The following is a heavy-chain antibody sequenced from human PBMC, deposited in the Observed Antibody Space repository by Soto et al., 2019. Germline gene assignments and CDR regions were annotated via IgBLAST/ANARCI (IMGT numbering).Heavy chain of an antibody. J-gene: IGHJ6*03. V-gene: IGHV3-53*04. Sequence: GGSLRLSCAASGFTVSSNYMSWVRQAPGKGLEWVSVIYSGGSRYYADYEKGRFTISRHNSKNTLYLPMNSLRVEDTAVYYCARDRAREIAGYYYYYYMDVWGQGTTVTVSS. CDR2: IYSGGSR. CDR1: GFTVSSNY. CDR3: ARDRAREIAGYYYYYYMDV.